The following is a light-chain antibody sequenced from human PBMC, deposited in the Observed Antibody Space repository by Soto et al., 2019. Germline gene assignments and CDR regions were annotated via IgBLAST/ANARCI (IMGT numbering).Light chain of an antibody. CDR3: QQYNNWPRT. CDR2: GAS. CDR1: QSVSSN. V-gene: IGKV3-15*01. Sequence: EIVMTQSPATLSVSPGERATLSCRASQSVSSNLAWYQQKPGQAPRLLIYGASTRATGIPARFSGSRSGTELTLTISSLQSEDFAVSYCQQYNNWPRTFGQGTKVEIK. J-gene: IGKJ1*01.